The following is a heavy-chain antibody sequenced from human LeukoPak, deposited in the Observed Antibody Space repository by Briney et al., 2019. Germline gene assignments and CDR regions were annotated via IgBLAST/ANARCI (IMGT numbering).Heavy chain of an antibody. Sequence: ASVKVSCKASGYTFTGYYMHWVRQAPGQGLEWMGWINPNSGGTNYAQKFQGRVTMTRDTSISTAYMELSRLRSDDTAVYYCARVRDGLRFLDYFDYWGQGTLVTVSS. CDR2: INPNSGGT. CDR1: GYTFTGYY. D-gene: IGHD3-3*01. V-gene: IGHV1-2*02. J-gene: IGHJ4*02. CDR3: ARVRDGLRFLDYFDY.